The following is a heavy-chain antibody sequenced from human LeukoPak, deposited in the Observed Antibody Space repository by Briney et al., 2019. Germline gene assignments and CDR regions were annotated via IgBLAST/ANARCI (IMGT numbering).Heavy chain of an antibody. V-gene: IGHV3-53*01. Sequence: GGSLRLSCAASGFTVSSNYMSWVRQAPGKGLEWVSVIYSGGSTYYADSVKGRFTISRDNSKNTLYLRMNSLRAEDTAVYYCARNSGYDYYYYYYMDVWGKGTTVTVSS. CDR3: ARNSGYDYYYYYYMDV. D-gene: IGHD5-12*01. CDR1: GFTVSSNY. CDR2: IYSGGST. J-gene: IGHJ6*03.